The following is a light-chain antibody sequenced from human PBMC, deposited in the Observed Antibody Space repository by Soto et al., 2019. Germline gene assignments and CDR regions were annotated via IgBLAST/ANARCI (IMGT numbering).Light chain of an antibody. CDR1: QSIRNY. J-gene: IGKJ5*01. CDR2: AAS. Sequence: DIQITQLPCSLSASLRYIVTITFRSSQSIRNYLNWYQQKPGKAPKLLIYAASSLQSGVPSRFSGRGSGTDFTLTISSLQPEDFATYYCQQSDSTPRITVGQGTRLEIK. CDR3: QQSDSTPRIT. V-gene: IGKV1-39*01.